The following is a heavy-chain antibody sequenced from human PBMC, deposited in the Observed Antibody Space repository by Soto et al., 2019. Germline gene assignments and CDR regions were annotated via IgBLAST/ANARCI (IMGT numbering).Heavy chain of an antibody. J-gene: IGHJ6*02. V-gene: IGHV4-30-4*01. CDR2: IYYSGST. CDR3: AREMGHYYDSSGYPRYYYYYGMDV. D-gene: IGHD3-22*01. Sequence: PSETLSLTCTVSGVSISSGDYYWSRIRQPPGKGLEWIGYIYYSGSTYYNPSLKSRVTISVDTSKNQFSLKLSSVTAADTAVYYCAREMGHYYDSSGYPRYYYYYGMDVWGQGTTVTVSS. CDR1: GVSISSGDYY.